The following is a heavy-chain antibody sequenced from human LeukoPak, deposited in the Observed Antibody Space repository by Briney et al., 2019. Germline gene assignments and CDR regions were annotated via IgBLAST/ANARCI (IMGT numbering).Heavy chain of an antibody. CDR3: ARGRSGCSSTSCSNWFDP. V-gene: IGHV3-21*01. Sequence: PGGSLRLSCAASGFTFSSFAMSWVRQAPGKGLEWVSSISSSSSYIYYADSVKGRFTISRDNAKNSLYLQMNSLRAEDTAVYYCARGRSGCSSTSCSNWFDPWSQGTLVTVSS. J-gene: IGHJ5*02. CDR2: ISSSSSYI. CDR1: GFTFSSFA. D-gene: IGHD2-2*01.